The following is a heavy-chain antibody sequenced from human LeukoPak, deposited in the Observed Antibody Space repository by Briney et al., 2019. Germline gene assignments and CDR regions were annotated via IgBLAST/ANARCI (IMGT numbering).Heavy chain of an antibody. Sequence: SETLSLTCAVYGGSLSGYYWSWIRQPPGKGLEWLGEINHSGSTNYNPSLQSRVTISVDTSKKQFSLKLSSVTAADTAVYYCAGFNTVDYWGQGTLVTVSS. J-gene: IGHJ4*02. D-gene: IGHD2-8*02. CDR2: INHSGST. CDR1: GGSLSGYY. V-gene: IGHV4-34*01. CDR3: AGFNTVDY.